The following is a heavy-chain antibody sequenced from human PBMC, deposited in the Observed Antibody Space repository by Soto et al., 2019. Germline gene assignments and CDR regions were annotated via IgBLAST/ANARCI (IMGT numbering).Heavy chain of an antibody. Sequence: LSLTCTVSGGSISSGGYYWSWIRQHPGKGLEWIGYIYYSGSTYYNPSLKSRVTISVDTSKDQFSLKLSSVTAADTAVYYCARGRTSWDIVVVPAAIGDYYYYGMDVWGQGTTVTVSS. J-gene: IGHJ6*02. CDR3: ARGRTSWDIVVVPAAIGDYYYYGMDV. CDR1: GGSISSGGYY. CDR2: IYYSGST. V-gene: IGHV4-31*03. D-gene: IGHD2-2*02.